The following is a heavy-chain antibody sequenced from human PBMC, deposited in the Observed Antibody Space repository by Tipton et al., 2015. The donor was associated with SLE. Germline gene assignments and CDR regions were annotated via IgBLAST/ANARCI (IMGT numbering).Heavy chain of an antibody. Sequence: LSCAVYGGSFSGYYWCWIRQPPGKGLEWIGEINHSGSTNYNPSLKSRVTISVDTSKNQFSLKLSSVTAADTAVYYCARGRGGEHFDYWGQGTLVTVSS. D-gene: IGHD7-27*01. J-gene: IGHJ4*02. CDR1: GGSFSGYY. V-gene: IGHV4-34*01. CDR2: INHSGST. CDR3: ARGRGGEHFDY.